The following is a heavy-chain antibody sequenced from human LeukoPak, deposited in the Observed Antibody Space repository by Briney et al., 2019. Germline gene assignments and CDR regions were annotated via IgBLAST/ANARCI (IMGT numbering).Heavy chain of an antibody. CDR3: ARGTVTAPDY. J-gene: IGHJ4*02. CDR2: ISYDGSND. Sequence: GGSLRLSCAASRFTFSSYGMHWVRQAPGKGLEWVAAISYDGSNDYYGDSVKGRFTISRDNSKNTLYLQMNRLRPEDTAVYYCARGTVTAPDYWGQGTLVTVSS. D-gene: IGHD2-21*02. V-gene: IGHV3-30*03. CDR1: RFTFSSYG.